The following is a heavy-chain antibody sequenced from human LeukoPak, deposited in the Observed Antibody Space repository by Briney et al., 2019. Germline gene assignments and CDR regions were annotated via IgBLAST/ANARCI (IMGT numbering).Heavy chain of an antibody. J-gene: IGHJ4*02. D-gene: IGHD6-19*01. CDR3: ARGGWEIPEGYFDS. V-gene: IGHV4-34*01. Sequence: SETLSLTCAVYGGSFNGYYWSWIRQSPGKGLEWIGEINHSGTTNYNPSLKRRVTISVDTSKNQFALKLTALTAADTAFYYCARGGWEIPEGYFDSWGQGTRVTVSS. CDR1: GGSFNGYY. CDR2: INHSGTT.